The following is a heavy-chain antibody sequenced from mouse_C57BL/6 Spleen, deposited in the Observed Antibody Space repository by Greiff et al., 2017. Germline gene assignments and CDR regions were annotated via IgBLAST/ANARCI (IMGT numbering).Heavy chain of an antibody. J-gene: IGHJ3*01. D-gene: IGHD2-4*01. CDR1: GYTFTSYG. Sequence: VQLLESGAELARPGASVKLSCKASGYTFTSYGISWVKQRTGQGLEWIGEIYPRSGNTYYNEKFKGKATLTADRSSSTAYMELRSLTSEDSAVYFCARWRYDYDETGFAYWGQGTLVTVSA. CDR2: IYPRSGNT. CDR3: ARWRYDYDETGFAY. V-gene: IGHV1-81*01.